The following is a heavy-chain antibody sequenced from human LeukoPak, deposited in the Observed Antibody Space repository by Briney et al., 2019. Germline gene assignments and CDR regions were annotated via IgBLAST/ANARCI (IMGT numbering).Heavy chain of an antibody. CDR1: GYTFTSYA. Sequence: ASVKVSCKASGYTFTSYAMHWVRQAPGQRLEWMGWINAGNGSTKYSQKFQGRVTITRDTSASTAYMELSSLRSEDTAVYYCAREKRRYSSSWYSLAYWGQGTLVTVSS. CDR2: INAGNGST. CDR3: AREKRRYSSSWYSLAY. V-gene: IGHV1-3*01. J-gene: IGHJ4*02. D-gene: IGHD6-13*01.